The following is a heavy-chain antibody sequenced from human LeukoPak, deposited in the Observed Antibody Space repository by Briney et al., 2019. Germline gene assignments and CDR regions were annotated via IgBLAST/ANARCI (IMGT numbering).Heavy chain of an antibody. D-gene: IGHD1-26*01. CDR2: IWYDASNK. CDR1: GFTFSSFG. V-gene: IGHV3-33*01. J-gene: IGHJ5*02. CDR3: VRGVGVSRFNYFDP. Sequence: PGGSLRLSCAESGFTFSSFGMHWVRQAPGKGLEWVAVIWYDASNKYYADSVKGRFTISRDNSKNTLYLQMNSLRDDDTAVYYCVRGVGVSRFNYFDPWGQGTLVTVSS.